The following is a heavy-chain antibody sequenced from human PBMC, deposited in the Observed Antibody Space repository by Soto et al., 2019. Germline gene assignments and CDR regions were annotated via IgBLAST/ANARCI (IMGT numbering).Heavy chain of an antibody. V-gene: IGHV4-59*01. Sequence: PSETLSLTCTVSGGSISSYYWSWIRQPPGKGLEWIGYIYYSGSTNYNPSLKSRVTISVDTSKNQFSLKLSSVTAADTAVYYCARLGYGSGSYWGFDYWGQGTLVTVSS. D-gene: IGHD3-10*01. CDR2: IYYSGST. CDR3: ARLGYGSGSYWGFDY. J-gene: IGHJ4*02. CDR1: GGSISSYY.